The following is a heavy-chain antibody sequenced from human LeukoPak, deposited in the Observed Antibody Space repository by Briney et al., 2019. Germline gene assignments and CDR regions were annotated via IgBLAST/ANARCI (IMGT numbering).Heavy chain of an antibody. CDR1: GGSISSGGYY. Sequence: SETLSLTCTVSGGSISSGGYYWSWIRQHPGKGLEWIGSIYYSGSTYYNPSLKSRVTISVDTSKNQFSLKLSSVTAADTAVYYCARLVKLGGEFDYWGQGTLVTVSS. CDR3: ARLVKLGGEFDY. J-gene: IGHJ4*02. V-gene: IGHV4-39*01. D-gene: IGHD3-16*01. CDR2: IYYSGST.